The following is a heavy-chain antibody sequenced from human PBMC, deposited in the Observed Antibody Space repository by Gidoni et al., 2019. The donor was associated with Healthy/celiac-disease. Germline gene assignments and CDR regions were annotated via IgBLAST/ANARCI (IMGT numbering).Heavy chain of an antibody. CDR2: IYYSGST. CDR3: ARRADTAMAEIASPDDY. CDR1: AGSISSSSYY. J-gene: IGHJ4*02. Sequence: QLQLQESGPGLVKPSETLSLTCTVSAGSISSSSYYWGWIRQPPGKGLEWIGSIYYSGSTYYNPSLKSRVTISVDTSKNQFSLKLSSVTAADTAVYYCARRADTAMAEIASPDDYWGQGTLVTVSS. V-gene: IGHV4-39*01. D-gene: IGHD5-18*01.